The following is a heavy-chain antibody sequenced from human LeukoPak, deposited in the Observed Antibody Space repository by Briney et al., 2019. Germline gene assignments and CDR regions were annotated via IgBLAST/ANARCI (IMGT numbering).Heavy chain of an antibody. CDR1: GFTVSSYY. J-gene: IGHJ4*02. V-gene: IGHV3-53*01. CDR3: AKDGAWLRFDD. Sequence: PGGSLRLSCVASGFTVSSYYVSWVRQAPGKGLEWVSGISPGGPTYYADSVKGRFTISRDDSKNTLYLQMRNLRADDTAVYYCAKDGAWLRFDDWGQGILVTVSS. CDR2: ISPGGPT. D-gene: IGHD5-12*01.